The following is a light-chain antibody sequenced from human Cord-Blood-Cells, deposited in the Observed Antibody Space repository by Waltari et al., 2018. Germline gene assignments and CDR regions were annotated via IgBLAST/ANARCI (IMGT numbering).Light chain of an antibody. CDR3: QQRSNLPPWT. CDR2: DAS. CDR1: QSVSSY. V-gene: IGKV3-11*01. J-gene: IGKJ1*01. Sequence: EIVLTQSPATLSLSPGERATLSCRASQSVSSYLAWYQQKPGQAPRLLIYDASNRATGIPARVSGSASGTDFTLTSSSLEPEDFAVYYCQQRSNLPPWTFGQGTKVEIK.